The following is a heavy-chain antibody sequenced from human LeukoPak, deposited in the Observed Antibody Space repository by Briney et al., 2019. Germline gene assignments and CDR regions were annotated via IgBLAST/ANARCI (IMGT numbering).Heavy chain of an antibody. J-gene: IGHJ4*02. CDR3: ARGYSGYDFFDF. V-gene: IGHV4-34*01. CDR1: GGSFSGYY. Sequence: SETLSLTCAVYGGSFSGYYWSWIRQPPGKGLEWIGEINHSGSTNYNPSLKSRVTISVDTSKNQFSLQLSSVTAADTAVYYCARGYSGYDFFDFWGQGTLVTVSS. CDR2: INHSGST. D-gene: IGHD5-12*01.